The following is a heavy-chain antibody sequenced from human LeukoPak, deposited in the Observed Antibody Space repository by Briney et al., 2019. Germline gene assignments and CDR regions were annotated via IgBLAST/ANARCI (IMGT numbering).Heavy chain of an antibody. CDR3: ASLDYYDSSGKSPYYFDY. CDR2: INHSGST. Sequence: SETLSLTCAVYDGSFSGYSWSWIRQPPGKGLEWIGEINHSGSTNFNPSLKSRVTISVDTSKNQFSLKLSSVTAADTAVYYCASLDYYDSSGKSPYYFDYWGQGTLVTVSS. D-gene: IGHD3-22*01. CDR1: DGSFSGYS. V-gene: IGHV4-34*01. J-gene: IGHJ4*02.